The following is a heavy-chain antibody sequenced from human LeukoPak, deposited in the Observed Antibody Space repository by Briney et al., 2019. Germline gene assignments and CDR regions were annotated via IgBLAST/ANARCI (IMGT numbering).Heavy chain of an antibody. D-gene: IGHD3-9*01. CDR2: ISYDGSNK. J-gene: IGHJ4*02. CDR3: AKEAAYYDILTGYWNEYYFDY. Sequence: PGGSLRLSCAASGFTFSSYGMHWVRQAPGKGLEWVAVISYDGSNKYYADSVKGRFTISRDNSKNTLYLQMNSLRAEDTAVYYCAKEAAYYDILTGYWNEYYFDYWGQGTLVTVSS. CDR1: GFTFSSYG. V-gene: IGHV3-30*18.